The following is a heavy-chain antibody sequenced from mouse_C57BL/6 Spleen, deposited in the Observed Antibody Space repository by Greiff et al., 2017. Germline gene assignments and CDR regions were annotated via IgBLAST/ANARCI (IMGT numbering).Heavy chain of an antibody. CDR3: ASERHYGSSPWFAY. D-gene: IGHD1-1*01. J-gene: IGHJ3*01. V-gene: IGHV1-52*01. Sequence: QVQLQQSGAELVRPGSSVKLSCKASGYTFTSYWMHWVKQRPIQGLEWIGNIDPSDSETHYNQKFKDKATLTVDKSSSTAYMQLSSLTSEDSAVYYCASERHYGSSPWFAYWGQGTLVTVSA. CDR1: GYTFTSYW. CDR2: IDPSDSET.